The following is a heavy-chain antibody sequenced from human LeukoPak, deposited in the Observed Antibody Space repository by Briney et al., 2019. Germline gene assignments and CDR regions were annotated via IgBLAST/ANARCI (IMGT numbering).Heavy chain of an antibody. D-gene: IGHD3-10*01. CDR2: ISGSGGSA. CDR1: GFTFSSYG. Sequence: GGSLRLSCAASGFTFSSYGKTWVRHAPGKGLEWVSAISGSGGSAYHAGSVKGRFTISRDNSKNTLYLQMNTLRAEDTAVYCCAKQWGYGSGRSRFDPWGQGTLVTVSS. J-gene: IGHJ5*02. V-gene: IGHV3-23*01. CDR3: AKQWGYGSGRSRFDP.